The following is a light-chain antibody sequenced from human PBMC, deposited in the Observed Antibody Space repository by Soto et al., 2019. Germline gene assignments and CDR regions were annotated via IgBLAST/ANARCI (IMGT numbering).Light chain of an antibody. Sequence: QSALIQPASVSGSPGQSITISFTGTSSDVGGSNYVSWYQQHPHRAPKLLIYEVSYRPSGVSSRFSGSKSGNTASLTISGLQAEDEADYYCSSYTSSNTLEVFGVGTKLTVL. CDR3: SSYTSSNTLEV. CDR2: EVS. CDR1: SSDVGGSNY. J-gene: IGLJ2*01. V-gene: IGLV2-14*01.